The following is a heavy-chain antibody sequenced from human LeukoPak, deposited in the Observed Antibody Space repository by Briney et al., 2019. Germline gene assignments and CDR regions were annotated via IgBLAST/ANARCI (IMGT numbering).Heavy chain of an antibody. Sequence: PGGSLRLSCAASGFTFSSYGMHWVRQAPGKGLEWVAFIRYDGSNKYYADSVKGRFTISRDNSKNTLYLQMNSLRAEDTAVYYCAKDKTQWRLPPDYWGQGTLVTVSS. J-gene: IGHJ4*02. CDR2: IRYDGSNK. D-gene: IGHD6-19*01. CDR3: AKDKTQWRLPPDY. CDR1: GFTFSSYG. V-gene: IGHV3-30*02.